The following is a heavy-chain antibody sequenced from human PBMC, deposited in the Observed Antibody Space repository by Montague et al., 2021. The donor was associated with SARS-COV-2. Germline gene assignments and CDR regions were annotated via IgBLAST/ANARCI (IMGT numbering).Heavy chain of an antibody. CDR3: AKNGGAHGLDV. D-gene: IGHD4-23*01. CDR1: EFTFSNIW. V-gene: IGHV3-7*01. Sequence: SLRLSCAASEFTFSNIWMSWVRQAPGKGLEWVANIKPDEGEKNYVDSVKGRFSISRDNAKNSLYLQMDNLRAEDTAIYYCAKNGGAHGLDVWGQGTSVSVSS. CDR2: IKPDEGEK. J-gene: IGHJ6*02.